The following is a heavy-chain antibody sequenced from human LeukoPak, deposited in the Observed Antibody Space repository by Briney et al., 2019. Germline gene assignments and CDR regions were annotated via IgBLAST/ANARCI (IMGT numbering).Heavy chain of an antibody. Sequence: GGSLRLSCAASGFIFSSHAMNWVRQAPGKGLEWVSVISGSGGMTYYADSVKGRFIISRDNAKNSLYLQMNSLRVEDTAVYYCLRGDRRDYWGQGTLVTVSS. CDR1: GFIFSSHA. CDR3: LRGDRRDY. V-gene: IGHV3-23*01. CDR2: ISGSGGMT. J-gene: IGHJ4*02.